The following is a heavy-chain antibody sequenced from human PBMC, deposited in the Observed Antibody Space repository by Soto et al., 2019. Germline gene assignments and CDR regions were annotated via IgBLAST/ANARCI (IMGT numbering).Heavy chain of an antibody. CDR2: IYYSGST. CDR1: GGSISSSSYY. D-gene: IGHD6-13*01. Sequence: QLQLQESGPGLVKPSETLSLTCTVSGGSISSSSYYWGWIRQPPGKGLEWIGSIYYSGSTYYNPSLKSRVTISVDTSKNQFSLKLSSVTAADTAVYYCARHYAADKWDWFDPWGQGTLVTVSS. CDR3: ARHYAADKWDWFDP. J-gene: IGHJ5*02. V-gene: IGHV4-39*01.